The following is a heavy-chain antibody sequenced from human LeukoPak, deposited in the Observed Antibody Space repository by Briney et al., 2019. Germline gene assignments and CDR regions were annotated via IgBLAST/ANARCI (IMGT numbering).Heavy chain of an antibody. D-gene: IGHD2-15*01. CDR2: IYYSGST. V-gene: IGHV4-59*01. CDR3: ARSVEGYCSGGSCYSYYYYMDV. J-gene: IGHJ6*03. Sequence: SETLSLTCAVYGGSFGGYYWSWIRQPPGKGLEWIGYIYYSGSTNYNPSLKSRVTISVDTSKNQFSLKLSSVTAADTAVYYCARSVEGYCSGGSCYSYYYYMDVWGKGTTVTVSS. CDR1: GGSFGGYY.